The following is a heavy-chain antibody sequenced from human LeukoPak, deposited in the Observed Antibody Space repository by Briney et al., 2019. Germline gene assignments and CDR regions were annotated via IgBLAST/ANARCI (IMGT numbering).Heavy chain of an antibody. CDR2: IYYSGST. Sequence: SETLSLTCTVSGGSISSYYWSWVRQPPGKGLEWLGYIYYSGSTNYNPSLKSRVTISVDTSKNQFSLKLSSVTAADTAVYYCARDPPGGIVVVPNWYFDLWGRGTLVTVSS. CDR1: GGSISSYY. V-gene: IGHV4-59*01. D-gene: IGHD2-2*01. CDR3: ARDPPGGIVVVPNWYFDL. J-gene: IGHJ2*01.